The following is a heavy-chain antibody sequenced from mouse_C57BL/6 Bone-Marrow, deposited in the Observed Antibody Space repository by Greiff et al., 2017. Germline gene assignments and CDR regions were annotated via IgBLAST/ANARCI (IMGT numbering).Heavy chain of an antibody. Sequence: EVQLQQSGPELVQPGASVKISCKASGYSFTDYNMNWVKQSNGKSLEWIGVINPNSGTTSYNQKFKGKATLTVDQSSSTAYMQLNSLTAEDSAVYYGARGDDYYYAMDYWGQGTSVTVSS. D-gene: IGHD2-4*01. CDR2: INPNSGTT. CDR3: ARGDDYYYAMDY. V-gene: IGHV1-39*01. CDR1: GYSFTDYN. J-gene: IGHJ4*01.